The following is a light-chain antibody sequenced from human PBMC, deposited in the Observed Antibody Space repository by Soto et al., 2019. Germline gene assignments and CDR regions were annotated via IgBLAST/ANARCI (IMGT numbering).Light chain of an antibody. CDR3: QQYSNWPRT. V-gene: IGKV3-15*01. Sequence: EIVLTQPPATLSVSPGERATLSCRASQSVSSNLAWYQQKPGQAPRLLIYGASNRATGIPARFSGSGSGTEFTLTISSLQSEDFAVYYCQQYSNWPRTFGQGTKVDIK. CDR1: QSVSSN. J-gene: IGKJ1*01. CDR2: GAS.